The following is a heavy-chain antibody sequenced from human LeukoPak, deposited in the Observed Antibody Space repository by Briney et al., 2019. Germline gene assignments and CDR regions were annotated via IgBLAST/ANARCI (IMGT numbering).Heavy chain of an antibody. J-gene: IGHJ5*02. D-gene: IGHD3-9*01. Sequence: KPSETLSLTCAVSGGSISSSNWWSWVRQPPGNGLEWVWEIYHSGSTNYNPSLKSRVTISVDKSKNQFSMKLSFVTDAETAVYYCARDSKDYDILTGHHPLLDPWGQGTLVTVSA. V-gene: IGHV4-4*02. CDR1: GGSISSSNW. CDR2: IYHSGST. CDR3: ARDSKDYDILTGHHPLLDP.